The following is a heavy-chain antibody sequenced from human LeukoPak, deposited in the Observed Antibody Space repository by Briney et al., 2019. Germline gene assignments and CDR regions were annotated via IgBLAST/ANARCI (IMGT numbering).Heavy chain of an antibody. Sequence: SGPTLENPTQTLTLTCTFTGLSLSTTGVGVGWIRKPPGKALKSLALIYWNDDKRYSPSLKSRLTITKDTSKNQVVLTMTNMDPVDTATYYCAHRRIDDSSGYYVYWGQGTLVTVSS. CDR2: IYWNDDK. V-gene: IGHV2-5*01. J-gene: IGHJ4*02. CDR1: GLSLSTTGVG. CDR3: AHRRIDDSSGYYVY. D-gene: IGHD3-22*01.